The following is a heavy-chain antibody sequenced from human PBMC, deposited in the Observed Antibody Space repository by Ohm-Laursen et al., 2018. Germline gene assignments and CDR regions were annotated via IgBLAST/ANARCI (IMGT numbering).Heavy chain of an antibody. CDR3: ARETTVNPLYWYFDL. CDR1: GFTVSSNY. Sequence: GSMRLSCAASGFTVSSNYMSWVRQAPGKGLEWVSVIYSGGSTYYADSVKGRFTISRDNSKNTLYLQMNSLRAEDTAVYYCARETTVNPLYWYFDLWGRGTLVTVSS. J-gene: IGHJ2*01. CDR2: IYSGGST. V-gene: IGHV3-53*01. D-gene: IGHD4-17*01.